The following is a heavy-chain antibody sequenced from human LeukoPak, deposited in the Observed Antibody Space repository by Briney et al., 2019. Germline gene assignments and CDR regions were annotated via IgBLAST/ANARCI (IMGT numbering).Heavy chain of an antibody. CDR1: GGSMSSYY. Sequence: PSETLSLTCMVSGGSMSSYYWSWIRQPPGKGLEWIGNIYNSGSTNYNPSLKRRVTMSEDTAKNHFSLKLSSVTAADTAVYYCAVNSTKHAFDIWGQGTMVTVSS. J-gene: IGHJ3*02. CDR2: IYNSGST. D-gene: IGHD5/OR15-5a*01. CDR3: AVNSTKHAFDI. V-gene: IGHV4-59*08.